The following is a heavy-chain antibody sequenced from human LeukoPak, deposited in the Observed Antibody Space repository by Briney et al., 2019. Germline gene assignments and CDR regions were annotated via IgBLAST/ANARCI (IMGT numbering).Heavy chain of an antibody. Sequence: ASVKVSFKASGYTFTNYGISWVRQAPGRGLEWMGWISAYNGNTNYAQNLQGRVTMTTDTSTSTAYMELRSLRSDDTAVYYCARDYYGDYGGADWGQGTLVTVSS. V-gene: IGHV1-18*01. CDR2: ISAYNGNT. J-gene: IGHJ4*02. CDR3: ARDYYGDYGGAD. CDR1: GYTFTNYG. D-gene: IGHD4-17*01.